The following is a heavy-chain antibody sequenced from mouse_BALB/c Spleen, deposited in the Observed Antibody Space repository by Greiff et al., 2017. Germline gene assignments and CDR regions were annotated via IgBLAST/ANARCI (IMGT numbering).Heavy chain of an antibody. CDR2: IYPGSGST. V-gene: IGHV1S22*01. J-gene: IGHJ1*01. D-gene: IGHD1-1*01. CDR3: TKGPLYGSSIDG. CDR1: GYTFTSYW. Sequence: LQQPGSELVRPGASVKLSCKASGYTFTSYWMHWVKQRPGQGLEWIGNIYPGSGSTNYDEKFKSKATLTVDTSSSTAYMQLSSLTSEDSAVYYCTKGPLYGSSIDGWGAGTTVTVSS.